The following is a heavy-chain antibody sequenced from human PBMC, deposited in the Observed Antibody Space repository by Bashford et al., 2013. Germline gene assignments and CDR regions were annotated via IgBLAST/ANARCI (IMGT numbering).Heavy chain of an antibody. CDR1: GYNFAKYW. D-gene: IGHD3-3*01. CDR2: IDPSDSDF. CDR3: ARTYYDFWNGFLGNAFDP. V-gene: IGHV5-51*01. J-gene: IGHJ3*01. Sequence: GESLKISCQGSGYNFAKYWIAWVRQTPGKGLEWMGIIDPSDSDFRYSPSFQGQVHISVDKSTNTAHLQWSNLKASDTAIYYCARTYYDFWNGFLGNAFDPWGRGTMVTVSS.